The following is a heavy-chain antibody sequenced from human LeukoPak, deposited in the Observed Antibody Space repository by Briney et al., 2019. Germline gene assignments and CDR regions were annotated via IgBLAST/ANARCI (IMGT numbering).Heavy chain of an antibody. CDR2: ISSSSSYI. V-gene: IGHV3-21*01. CDR3: ASAAVAGIVDY. D-gene: IGHD6-19*01. CDR1: GFTFSSYS. J-gene: IGHJ4*02. Sequence: GGSLRLSCAASGFTFSSYSMNWVRQAPGKGLEWVSSISSSSSYIYYADSVKGRFTVSRDNAKNSLYLQMNSLRAEDTAVYYCASAAVAGIVDYWGQGTLVTVSS.